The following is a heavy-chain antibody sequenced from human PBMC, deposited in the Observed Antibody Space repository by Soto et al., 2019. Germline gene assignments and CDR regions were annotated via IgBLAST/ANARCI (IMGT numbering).Heavy chain of an antibody. V-gene: IGHV1-8*01. CDR3: ARGVSAGVDY. J-gene: IGHJ4*02. D-gene: IGHD1-26*01. CDR1: GYSFTSLD. CDR2: MEPSTGRT. Sequence: QVQLVQSGAEVREPGASVKVSCKASGYSFTSLDINWVRQTAGQGLEWMGWMEPSTGRTGYAQKFQGRVTMTKDPSINTGYMGLTTLTSDDTAFYYCARGVSAGVDYWGQGTLVIVSS.